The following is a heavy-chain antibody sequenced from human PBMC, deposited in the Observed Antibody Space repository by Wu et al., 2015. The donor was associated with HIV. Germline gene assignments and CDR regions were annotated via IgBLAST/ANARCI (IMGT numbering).Heavy chain of an antibody. D-gene: IGHD3-3*01. Sequence: QLVQSGPEVKKPGTSVKVSCKASGYIFSDYYIHWVRQAPGQGLEWMGWCNPNSGGTNSAQKFRGRFTMTRDTSTNTVYMDLTRLKYDDTAVYYCTRATVFGEIIRFDPWGQGTLVTVSS. J-gene: IGHJ5*02. CDR3: TRATVFGEIIRFDP. CDR2: CNPNSGGT. CDR1: GYIFSDYY. V-gene: IGHV1-2*02.